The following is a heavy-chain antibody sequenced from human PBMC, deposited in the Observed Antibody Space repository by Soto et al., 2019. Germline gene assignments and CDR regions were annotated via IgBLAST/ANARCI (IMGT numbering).Heavy chain of an antibody. CDR1: GYNFNKYA. D-gene: IGHD3-22*01. CDR3: MTRVQYFDNNCFHAFDI. CDR2: ISSGGDNT. V-gene: IGHV3-23*01. J-gene: IGHJ3*02. Sequence: EVQLLESGGGLRQPGGSLRLSCVASGYNFNKYAVSWVRQAPGKGLEWVSAISSGGDNTHYADSVKGRFTITRDNSKNMLYLEMNSLTVEDTAVYYGMTRVQYFDNNCFHAFDIWGQGTRVTVSS.